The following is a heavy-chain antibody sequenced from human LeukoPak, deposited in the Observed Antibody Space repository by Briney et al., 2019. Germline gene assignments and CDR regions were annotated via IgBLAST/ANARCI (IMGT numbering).Heavy chain of an antibody. CDR1: RGSINSYY. CDR2: IYYSGST. CDR3: ARGRAFDI. Sequence: KPSETLSLTCAVSRGSINSYYWSWIRQPPGKGLEWIGYIYYSGSTNYNPSLKSRVTISVDTSKNQFSLKLSSVTAADTAVYYCARGRAFDIWGQGTMVTVSS. V-gene: IGHV4-59*08. J-gene: IGHJ3*02.